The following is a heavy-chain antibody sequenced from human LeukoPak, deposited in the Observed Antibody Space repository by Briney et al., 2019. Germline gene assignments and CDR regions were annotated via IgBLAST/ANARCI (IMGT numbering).Heavy chain of an antibody. Sequence: ASVKVSCKASGYTFTSYDINWVRRATGQGLEWMGWMNPNSGNTGYAQKFQGRVTMTRNTSISTAYMELSSLRSEDTAVYYCARWKRVPAAFYYYYYGMDVWGQGTTVTVSS. CDR2: MNPNSGNT. CDR1: GYTFTSYD. V-gene: IGHV1-8*01. J-gene: IGHJ6*02. CDR3: ARWKRVPAAFYYYYYGMDV. D-gene: IGHD2-2*01.